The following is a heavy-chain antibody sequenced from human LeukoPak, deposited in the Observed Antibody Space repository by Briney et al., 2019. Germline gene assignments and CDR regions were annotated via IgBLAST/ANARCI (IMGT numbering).Heavy chain of an antibody. CDR3: ARDTGGRQPREVGAFDI. Sequence: GGSLRLSCAASGFTFSSYWMNWVRQAPGKGLEWVANIKQDGSEKYYVDSVKGRFTISRDNAKNSLYLQMNSLRAEDTAVYYCARDTGGRQPREVGAFDIWGQGTMVTASS. D-gene: IGHD3-16*01. V-gene: IGHV3-7*01. CDR1: GFTFSSYW. CDR2: IKQDGSEK. J-gene: IGHJ3*02.